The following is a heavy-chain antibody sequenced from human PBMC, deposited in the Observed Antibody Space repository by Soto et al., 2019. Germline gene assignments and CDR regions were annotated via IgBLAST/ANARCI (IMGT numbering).Heavy chain of an antibody. D-gene: IGHD6-6*01. Sequence: QVQLVQSGAEVKKPGSSVKVSCKASGGTFSSYAISWVRQAPGQGLEWMGGIIPIFGTANYAQKFQGRVTITADKSTSTAYMELSSLRSEDTAVYYCAGSIAARLYYYYGMDVWGQGTTVTVSS. J-gene: IGHJ6*02. V-gene: IGHV1-69*06. CDR3: AGSIAARLYYYYGMDV. CDR2: IIPIFGTA. CDR1: GGTFSSYA.